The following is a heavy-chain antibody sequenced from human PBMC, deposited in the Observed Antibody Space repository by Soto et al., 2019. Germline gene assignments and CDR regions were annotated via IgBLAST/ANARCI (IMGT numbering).Heavy chain of an antibody. CDR2: INLSGDNI. CDR3: ARDCDWGLDY. J-gene: IGHJ4*02. D-gene: IGHD7-27*01. V-gene: IGHV3-48*02. Sequence: GGSLRLSCAASGFTFNTYSMNWVRQAPGKGLEWISYINLSGDNIYYADSVKGRFTISRDSAKNSVYLQMNSLRDEDTAVYYCARDCDWGLDYWGQGTLVTVSS. CDR1: GFTFNTYS.